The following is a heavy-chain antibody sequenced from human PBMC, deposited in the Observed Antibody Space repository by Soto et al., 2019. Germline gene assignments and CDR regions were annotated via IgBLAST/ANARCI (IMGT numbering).Heavy chain of an antibody. J-gene: IGHJ4*02. CDR3: AKDHGGDYGDTLYFFDY. D-gene: IGHD4-17*01. V-gene: IGHV3-23*01. Sequence: DVQLLESGGGLVQPGGSLRLSCAASGFSFSSYAMSWVRKAPGTGLEWVSVISGSGATTFYRESVKGRFTISRDNSKNTVYLQLNSLRAEDTALDYCAKDHGGDYGDTLYFFDYWGQGALVIVSS. CDR1: GFSFSSYA. CDR2: ISGSGATT.